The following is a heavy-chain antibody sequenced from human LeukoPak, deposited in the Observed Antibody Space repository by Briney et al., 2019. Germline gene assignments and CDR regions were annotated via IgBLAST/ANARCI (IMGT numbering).Heavy chain of an antibody. CDR2: ISYDGSNK. D-gene: IGHD5-18*01. CDR1: GFTFSSYG. Sequence: GGSLRLSCAASGFTFSSYGMHWVRQAPGKGLEWVAVISYDGSNKYYADSVKGRFTISRDSSKNTLYLQMNSLRAEDTAVYYCAKLSTAMADFDYWGQGTLVTVSS. V-gene: IGHV3-30*18. J-gene: IGHJ4*02. CDR3: AKLSTAMADFDY.